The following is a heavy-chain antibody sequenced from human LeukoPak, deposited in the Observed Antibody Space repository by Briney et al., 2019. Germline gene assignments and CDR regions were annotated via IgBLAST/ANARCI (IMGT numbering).Heavy chain of an antibody. CDR2: ISGSGGNT. V-gene: IGHV3-23*01. D-gene: IGHD3-22*01. CDR1: GFTFSTYA. J-gene: IGHJ4*02. Sequence: GGSLRLSCAASGFTFSTYAVNWVRQAPGKGLEWASTISGSGGNTYYADSVKGRFTISRDNSKNTLYLQMSSLRAEDTAVYYCAKDRGRYYDSSGYYWGYYFDSWGQGILVTVST. CDR3: AKDRGRYYDSSGYYWGYYFDS.